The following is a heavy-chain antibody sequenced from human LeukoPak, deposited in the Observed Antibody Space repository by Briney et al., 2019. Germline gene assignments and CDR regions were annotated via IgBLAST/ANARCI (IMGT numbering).Heavy chain of an antibody. CDR2: INHSGST. V-gene: IGHV4-34*01. CDR1: GGSFSGYY. Sequence: SETLSLTCAVYGGSFSGYYWSWIRQPPGEGLEWIGEINHSGSTNYNPSLKSRVTISVDTSKNQFSLKLSSVTAADTAVYYCARFLSYYYYYMDVWGKGTTVTISS. J-gene: IGHJ6*03. CDR3: ARFLSYYYYYMDV.